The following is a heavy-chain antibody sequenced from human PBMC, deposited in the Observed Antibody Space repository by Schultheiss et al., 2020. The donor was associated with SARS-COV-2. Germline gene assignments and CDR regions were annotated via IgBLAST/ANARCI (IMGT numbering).Heavy chain of an antibody. D-gene: IGHD2-2*02. V-gene: IGHV4-59*10. CDR2: IYTSGST. CDR3: ARHQHIHYALGV. CDR1: GGSFSGYY. Sequence: SETLSLTCAVYGGSFSGYYWSWIRQPAGKGLEWIGRIYTSGSTYYNPSLKSRVTISVDTSKNHFSLRLSSVAAADTAVYYCARHQHIHYALGVWGQGTTVTVSS. J-gene: IGHJ6*02.